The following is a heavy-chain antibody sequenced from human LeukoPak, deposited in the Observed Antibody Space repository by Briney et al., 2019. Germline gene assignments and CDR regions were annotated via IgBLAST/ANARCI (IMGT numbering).Heavy chain of an antibody. Sequence: ASVKVSCKASGYTFTSYYMHWVRQALGQGLEWMGIINPSGGSTSYAQKFQGRVTMTRDTSTSTVYMELSSLRSEDTAVYYCARDPGYCTNGVCYYYYYYGMDVWGQGTTVTVSS. CDR2: INPSGGST. CDR1: GYTFTSYY. D-gene: IGHD2-8*01. CDR3: ARDPGYCTNGVCYYYYYYGMDV. V-gene: IGHV1-46*01. J-gene: IGHJ6*02.